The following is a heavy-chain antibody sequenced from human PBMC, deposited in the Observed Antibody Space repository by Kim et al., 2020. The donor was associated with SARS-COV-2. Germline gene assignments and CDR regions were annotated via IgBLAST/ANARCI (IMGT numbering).Heavy chain of an antibody. CDR1: GYTFTGYY. CDR3: ARDRLFDWLRPYYYYYGMDV. J-gene: IGHJ6*02. D-gene: IGHD3-9*01. Sequence: ASVKVSCKASGYTFTGYYMHWVRQAPGQGLEWMGWINPNSGGTNYAQKFQGRVTMTRDTSISTAYMELSRLRSDDTAVYYCARDRLFDWLRPYYYYYGMDVWGQGTTVTVSS. CDR2: INPNSGGT. V-gene: IGHV1-2*02.